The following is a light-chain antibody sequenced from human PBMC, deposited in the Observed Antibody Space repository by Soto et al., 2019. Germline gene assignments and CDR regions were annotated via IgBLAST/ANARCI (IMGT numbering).Light chain of an antibody. CDR3: QQRSNWPPEIT. CDR1: QSVSSY. J-gene: IGKJ5*01. CDR2: DVF. Sequence: EIVLTQSPATLSLSPGERATLSCRASQSVSSYLAWYQQKPGQAPRLLSYDVFNRATGIPARFSGSGSGTDFALTISSLGPEDFAVYYCQQRSNWPPEITFGQGTRLEI. V-gene: IGKV3-11*01.